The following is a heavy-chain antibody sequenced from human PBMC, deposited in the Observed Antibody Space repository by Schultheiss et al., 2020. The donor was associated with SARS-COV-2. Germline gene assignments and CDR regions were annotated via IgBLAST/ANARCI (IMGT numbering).Heavy chain of an antibody. CDR3: AREAQEAYGMDV. CDR1: GFTFSSYE. CDR2: ISSSGSTI. V-gene: IGHV3-48*03. J-gene: IGHJ6*02. Sequence: GESLKISCAASGFTFSSYEMNWVRQAPGKGLEWVSYISSSGSTIYYADSVKGRFTISRDNAKNSMYLQMNSLRVEDTAVYYCAREAQEAYGMDVWGQGSTVTVSS.